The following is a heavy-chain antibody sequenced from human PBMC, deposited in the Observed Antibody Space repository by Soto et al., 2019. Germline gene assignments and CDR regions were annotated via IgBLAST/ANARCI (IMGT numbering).Heavy chain of an antibody. CDR3: ARSYGDFDY. D-gene: IGHD4-17*01. V-gene: IGHV3-33*01. CDR2: IWYDGSNK. Sequence: QVQLVESGGGVVQPGRSLRLSCAASGFTFSSYGMHWVRQAPGKGLEWVAVIWYDGSNKYYADSVKGRFTISRDNSKNTLYLQTNSLRAEDTAVYYCARSYGDFDYWGQGTLVTVSS. CDR1: GFTFSSYG. J-gene: IGHJ4*02.